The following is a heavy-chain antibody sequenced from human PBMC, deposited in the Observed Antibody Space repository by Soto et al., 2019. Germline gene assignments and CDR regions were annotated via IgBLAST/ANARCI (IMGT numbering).Heavy chain of an antibody. J-gene: IGHJ3*02. CDR2: IYYSGST. CDR1: GGSISSYY. CDR3: ESLVTMVRGVNAFDI. D-gene: IGHD3-10*01. V-gene: IGHV4-59*08. Sequence: QVQLQESGPGLVKPSETLSLTCTVSGGSISSYYWSWIRQPPGKGLEWIGYIYYSGSTNYNSSLKSRVTISVDTSKNQCCLKLSSVTAADSAVYYCESLVTMVRGVNAFDIWGQGTMVTVSS.